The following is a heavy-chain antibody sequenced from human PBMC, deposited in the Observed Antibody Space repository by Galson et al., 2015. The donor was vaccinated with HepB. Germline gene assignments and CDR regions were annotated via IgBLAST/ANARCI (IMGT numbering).Heavy chain of an antibody. CDR3: ARDPGYCSGGSCYSRRFYYFDY. Sequence: SVKVSCKASGYTFTTYAMNWVRQAPGRGLEWMGWINTNTGNPTYAQGFTGRFVFSLDTSVSTAYLQISSLKAEDTAVYYCARDPGYCSGGSCYSRRFYYFDYWGQGTLVTVSS. CDR1: GYTFTTYA. CDR2: INTNTGNP. D-gene: IGHD2-15*01. J-gene: IGHJ4*02. V-gene: IGHV7-4-1*02.